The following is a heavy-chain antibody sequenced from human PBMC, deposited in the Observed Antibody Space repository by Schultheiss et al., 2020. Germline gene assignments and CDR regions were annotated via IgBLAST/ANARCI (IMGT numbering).Heavy chain of an antibody. V-gene: IGHV3-21*01. J-gene: IGHJ6*02. Sequence: GGSLRLTCAASGFTFSSYSMNWVRQAPGKGLEWVSSISSSSSYIYYADSVKGRFTISRDNAKNSLYLQMNSLRDEDTAVYYCASGLLFGPYYYGMDVWGQGTTVTVSS. D-gene: IGHD2-21*02. CDR2: ISSSSSYI. CDR3: ASGLLFGPYYYGMDV. CDR1: GFTFSSYS.